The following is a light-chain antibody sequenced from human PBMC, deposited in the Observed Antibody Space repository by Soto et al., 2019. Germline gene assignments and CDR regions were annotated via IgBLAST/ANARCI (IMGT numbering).Light chain of an antibody. Sequence: DIVMTQSPDSLAVSLGERATINCKSSQSVLQSSNNKNYLAWYQQKPGQPPKLLIYWASTRESGVPDRFSGSGSGTHFTLTISSLQAEDVADYYWQQYYSLYTFGQGTKLEIK. CDR3: QQYYSLYT. CDR2: WAS. V-gene: IGKV4-1*01. CDR1: QSVLQSSNNKNY. J-gene: IGKJ2*01.